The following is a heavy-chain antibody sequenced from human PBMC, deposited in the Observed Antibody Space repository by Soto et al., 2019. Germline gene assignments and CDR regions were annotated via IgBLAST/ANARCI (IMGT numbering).Heavy chain of an antibody. CDR2: TYYRYKGYN. Sequence: PSQTLSLTCVISGDSVSSNSAAWNWIRQSPSRGLEWLGRTYYRYKGYNDYAVSVKSRITINPDTSKNQFSLQLNSVTPEDTAVYYCARGRGIAAAENYYGMDVWGQGTTVTVSS. CDR3: ARGRGIAAAENYYGMDV. V-gene: IGHV6-1*01. CDR1: GDSVSSNSAA. D-gene: IGHD6-13*01. J-gene: IGHJ6*02.